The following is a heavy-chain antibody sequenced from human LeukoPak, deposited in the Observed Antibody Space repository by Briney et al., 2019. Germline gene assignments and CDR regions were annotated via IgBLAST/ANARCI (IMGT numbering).Heavy chain of an antibody. J-gene: IGHJ4*02. CDR3: ARVSGVIYFDY. D-gene: IGHD3-10*01. Sequence: GGSLRLSCAASGFTFSSYAMHWVRQAPGKGLEWVANIHQDGSAKYHVDSVEGRFTISRDNAKNSLYLQMNSLRVEDTAVYFCARVSGVIYFDYWGQGALVTVSS. CDR1: GFTFSSYA. CDR2: IHQDGSAK. V-gene: IGHV3-7*01.